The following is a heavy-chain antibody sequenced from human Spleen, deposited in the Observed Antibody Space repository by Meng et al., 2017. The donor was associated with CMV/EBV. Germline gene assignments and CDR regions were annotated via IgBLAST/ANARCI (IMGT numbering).Heavy chain of an antibody. CDR1: GFSFRNAW. CDR2: ISSSSSYI. D-gene: IGHD3-10*01. V-gene: IGHV3-21*01. Sequence: GESLKISCTASGFSFRNAWMSWVRQAPGKGLEWVSSISSSSSYIYYADSVKGRFTISRDNAKNSLYLQMNSLRAEDTAVYYCANIGGDVWGQGTTVTVSS. J-gene: IGHJ6*02. CDR3: ANIGGDV.